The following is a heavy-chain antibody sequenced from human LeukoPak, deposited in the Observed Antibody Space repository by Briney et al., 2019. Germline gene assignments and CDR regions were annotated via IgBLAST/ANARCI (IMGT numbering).Heavy chain of an antibody. J-gene: IGHJ4*02. CDR2: INPSGGST. D-gene: IGHD6-6*01. CDR3: AREYGGAARPFDY. CDR1: GYTFTAYY. Sequence: ASVKVSCKASGYTFTAYYMHWVRQAPGQGLEWMGIINPSGGSTSFAQKFQGRVTMTRDTSTSTVYMELSSLRSEDTAVYYCAREYGGAARPFDYWGQGTLVTVSS. V-gene: IGHV1-46*01.